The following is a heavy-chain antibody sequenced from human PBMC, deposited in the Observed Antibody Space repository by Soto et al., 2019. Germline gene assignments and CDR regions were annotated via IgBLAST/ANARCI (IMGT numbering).Heavy chain of an antibody. V-gene: IGHV3-30*18. J-gene: IGHJ1*01. CDR2: ISYDGSNK. CDR1: GFTFSSYG. Sequence: GGSLRLSCAASGFTFSSYGMHWVRQAPGKGLEWVAVISYDGSNKYYADSVKGRFTISRDNSKNTLYLQMNSLRAEDAAVYYCAKVAISLSGVRDYVFQHWGQGTLVTVSS. D-gene: IGHD4-17*01. CDR3: AKVAISLSGVRDYVFQH.